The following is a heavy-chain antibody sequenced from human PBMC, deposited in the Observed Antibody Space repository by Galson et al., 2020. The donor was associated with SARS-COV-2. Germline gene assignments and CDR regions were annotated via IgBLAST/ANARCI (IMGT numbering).Heavy chain of an antibody. CDR3: ARLPTVSTHYDYYYGMDV. V-gene: IGHV3-9*01. J-gene: IGHJ6*02. CDR2: ISWNSGSI. Sequence: GGSLRLSCAASGFTFDDYAMHWVRQAPGKGLEWVSGISWNSGSIGYADSVKGRFTISRNNAKNSLYLQMNSLRAEDTALYYCARLPTVSTHYDYYYGMDVWGQGTTVTVSS. CDR1: GFTFDDYA. D-gene: IGHD4-17*01.